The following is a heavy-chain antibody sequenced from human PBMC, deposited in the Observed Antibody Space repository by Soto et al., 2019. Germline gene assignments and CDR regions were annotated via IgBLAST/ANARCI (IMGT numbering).Heavy chain of an antibody. J-gene: IGHJ6*02. D-gene: IGHD6-19*01. CDR3: ARVIAVAGNFYHYVMDV. Sequence: GGSLRLSCAASGFTFSSYSMNWVRQAPGKGLEWVSSINSDSRYIYFADSVKGRFTVSRDNADNSLYLQMKSLRAEDTAVYYCARVIAVAGNFYHYVMDVWGQGTTVTVSS. CDR2: INSDSRYI. CDR1: GFTFSSYS. V-gene: IGHV3-21*01.